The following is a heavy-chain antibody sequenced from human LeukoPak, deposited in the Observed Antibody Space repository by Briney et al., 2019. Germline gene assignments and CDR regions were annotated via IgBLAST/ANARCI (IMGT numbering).Heavy chain of an antibody. D-gene: IGHD3-22*01. CDR2: IYYSGST. CDR3: ARGPVYDSSGYYPFGW. Sequence: SETLSLTCTVSGGSISSYYWSWIRQPPGKGLEWIGYIYYSGSTNYNPSLKSRVTISVDTSKNQFSLKLSSVTAADTAVYYCARGPVYDSSGYYPFGWWGQGTLVTVSS. J-gene: IGHJ4*02. V-gene: IGHV4-59*01. CDR1: GGSISSYY.